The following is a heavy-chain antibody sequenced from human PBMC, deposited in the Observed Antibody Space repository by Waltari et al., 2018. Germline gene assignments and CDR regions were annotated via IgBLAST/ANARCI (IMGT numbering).Heavy chain of an antibody. CDR2: IYRGGNT. CDR1: GFPVSLTY. V-gene: IGHV3-66*02. Sequence: EVQLVESGGGLVQPGGSLRLHCAASGFPVSLTYMNWVRQAPGKGVEWVSVIYRGGNTYYADSVKGRFTISRDDSKNTLYLQMNSLRAEDTAVYYCARAYYYDDSRSEGYWFDPWGRGTLVTISS. CDR3: ARAYYYDDSRSEGYWFDP. J-gene: IGHJ5*02. D-gene: IGHD3-22*01.